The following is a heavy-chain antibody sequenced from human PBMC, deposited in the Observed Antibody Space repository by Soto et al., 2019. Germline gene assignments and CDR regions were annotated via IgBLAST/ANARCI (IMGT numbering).Heavy chain of an antibody. Sequence: QVKLVQSGGEVKKPGASVKISCKASGYTFSSYGISWVRKAPGPGLEWMGWISAYNGNTNYAQKFQGRVTMTTDTSTSTAYMELRSLRSDDTAIYYCARTLNEWLLGLEWGQGTLVTVSS. D-gene: IGHD3-3*01. J-gene: IGHJ4*02. CDR2: ISAYNGNT. CDR1: GYTFSSYG. V-gene: IGHV1-18*01. CDR3: ARTLNEWLLGLE.